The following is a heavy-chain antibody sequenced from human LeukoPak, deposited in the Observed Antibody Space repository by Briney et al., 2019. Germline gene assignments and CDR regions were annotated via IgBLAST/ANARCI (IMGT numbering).Heavy chain of an antibody. J-gene: IGHJ4*02. CDR2: ISAYNGNT. Sequence: ASVKVSCNASGYTFTSYGISWVRQAPGQGLEWMGWISAYNGNTNYAQKLQGRVTMTTDTSTSTAYMELRSLRSDDTAVYYCARNLYCTNGVCYTFDYWGQGTLVTVSS. CDR1: GYTFTSYG. V-gene: IGHV1-18*01. CDR3: ARNLYCTNGVCYTFDY. D-gene: IGHD2-8*01.